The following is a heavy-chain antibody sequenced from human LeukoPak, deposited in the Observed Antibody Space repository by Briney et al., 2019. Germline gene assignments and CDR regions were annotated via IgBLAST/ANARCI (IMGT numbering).Heavy chain of an antibody. D-gene: IGHD1-14*01. J-gene: IGHJ3*02. CDR3: AKTGGVHAFDI. CDR2: ISGSGGST. Sequence: PGGSLRLSCAASGFTFNTYTMNWVRQAPGKGLEWVSYISGSGGSTYYADSVKGRFTISRDNSKNTLYLQMNSLRAEDTAVYYCAKTGGVHAFDIWGQGTMVTVSS. V-gene: IGHV3-23*01. CDR1: GFTFNTYT.